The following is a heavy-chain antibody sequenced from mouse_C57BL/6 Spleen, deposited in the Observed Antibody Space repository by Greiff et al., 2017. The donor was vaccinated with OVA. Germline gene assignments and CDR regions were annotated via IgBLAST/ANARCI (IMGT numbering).Heavy chain of an antibody. CDR1: GYAFSSYW. D-gene: IGHD1-1*01. CDR2: IYPGDGDT. J-gene: IGHJ1*03. V-gene: IGHV1-80*01. Sequence: QVQLQQSGAELVKPGASVKISCKASGYAFSSYWMNWVKQRPGKGLEWIGQIYPGDGDTNYNGKFKGKATLTADKSSSTAYMQLSSLTSEDSAVYFCARRDLLLRSGYCDVWGTGTTVTVSS. CDR3: ARRDLLLRSGYCDV.